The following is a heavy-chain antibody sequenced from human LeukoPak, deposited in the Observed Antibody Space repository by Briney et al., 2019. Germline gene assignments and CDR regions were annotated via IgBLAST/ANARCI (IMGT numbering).Heavy chain of an antibody. Sequence: GESLKISCKGSGYSFTSYWIGWVRQMPGKGLEWMGIIYPGDSDTRYSSSFQGQVTISADKSIRNAYLQWNSLKASDTAIYYCARGSSGYTYAFDYWGQGTLVTVPS. CDR2: IYPGDSDT. V-gene: IGHV5-51*01. CDR3: ARGSSGYTYAFDY. CDR1: GYSFTSYW. J-gene: IGHJ4*02. D-gene: IGHD5-18*01.